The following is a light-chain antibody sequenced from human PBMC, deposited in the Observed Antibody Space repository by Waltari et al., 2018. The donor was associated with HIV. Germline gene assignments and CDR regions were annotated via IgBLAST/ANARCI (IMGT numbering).Light chain of an antibody. J-gene: IGKJ2*01. Sequence: EIGLTKSPGTLSLSPGETATLSCRASQSITSSYLSWYQQKPGQAPRLVIYGASSRATGIPDRFSGSGSGADFTLTISRLEPEDFAVYYCQQYSSAPRTFGQGTKLEIK. CDR2: GAS. V-gene: IGKV3-20*01. CDR1: QSITSSY. CDR3: QQYSSAPRT.